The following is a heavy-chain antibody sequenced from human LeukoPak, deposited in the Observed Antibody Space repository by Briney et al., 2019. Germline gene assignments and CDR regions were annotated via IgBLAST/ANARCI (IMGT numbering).Heavy chain of an antibody. J-gene: IGHJ3*01. Sequence: GGSLRLSCAASGFTFSSYAMTWLRQAPGKGLQWVSSLSGSGGATWYAGSVKGRFTISRDNTKNVMYLQMNGLRAEDTAIYYCAKDRTSYSRSGGLYLGAFDLWGHGTVVTVSS. CDR2: LSGSGGAT. CDR3: AKDRTSYSRSGGLYLGAFDL. CDR1: GFTFSSYA. D-gene: IGHD3-10*01. V-gene: IGHV3-23*01.